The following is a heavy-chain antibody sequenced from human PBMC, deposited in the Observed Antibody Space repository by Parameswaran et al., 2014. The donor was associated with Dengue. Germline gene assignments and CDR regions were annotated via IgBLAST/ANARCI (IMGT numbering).Heavy chain of an antibody. CDR2: IKQDGSEK. CDR3: ARNRGYCSSTSCFDFDY. V-gene: IGHV3-7*01. J-gene: IGHJ4*02. D-gene: IGHD2-2*01. Sequence: RWIRQPPGKGLEWVANIKQDGSEKYYVDSVKGRFTISRDNAKNSLYLQMNSLRAEDTAVYYCARNRGYCSSTSCFDFDYWGQGTLVTVSS.